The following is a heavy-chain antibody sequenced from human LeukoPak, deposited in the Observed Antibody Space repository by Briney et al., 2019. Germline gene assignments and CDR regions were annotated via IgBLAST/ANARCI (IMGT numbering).Heavy chain of an antibody. CDR3: ARDRRPSSYIGMDV. CDR2: ISSSSGSQT. V-gene: IGHV3-11*05. J-gene: IGHJ6*02. Sequence: PGVPLRLSRTASGLTFSKHYMRWIREAPEKRLEWVSYISSSSGSQTDYADSVKGRSTISRDNAKNSLYLQMNSLRAEDTAVYYCARDRRPSSYIGMDVWGQGTTVTVSS. CDR1: GLTFSKHY. D-gene: IGHD5-12*01.